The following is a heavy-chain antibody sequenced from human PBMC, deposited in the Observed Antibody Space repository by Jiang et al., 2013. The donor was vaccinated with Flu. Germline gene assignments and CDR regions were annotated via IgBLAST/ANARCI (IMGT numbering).Heavy chain of an antibody. CDR2: ISWNSGSI. J-gene: IGHJ4*02. D-gene: IGHD6-13*01. CDR3: AKDIAAAGSFDY. CDR1: YA. Sequence: YAMHWVRQAPGKGLEWVSGISWNSGSIGYADSVKGRFTISRDNAKNSLYLQMNSLRAEDTALYYCAKDIAAAGSFDYWGQGTLVTVSS. V-gene: IGHV3-9*01.